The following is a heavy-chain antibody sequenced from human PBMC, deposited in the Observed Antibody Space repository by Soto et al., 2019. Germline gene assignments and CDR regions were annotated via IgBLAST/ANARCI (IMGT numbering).Heavy chain of an antibody. CDR3: AKASTYEYVWGSFRYYFDS. D-gene: IGHD3-16*02. V-gene: IGHV3-23*01. CDR1: GFPFRIYG. CDR2: ISGSGDRT. J-gene: IGHJ4*02. Sequence: GGSLRLSCAASGFPFRIYGMSWVRQAPGKGLEWVSGISGSGDRTHYADSVKGRLTISRDNFKNTLYLQMNSLRAEDTAVYYCAKASTYEYVWGSFRYYFDSWGQGTLVTVS.